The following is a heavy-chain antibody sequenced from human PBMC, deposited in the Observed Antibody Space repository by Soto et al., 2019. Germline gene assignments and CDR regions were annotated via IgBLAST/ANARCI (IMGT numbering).Heavy chain of an antibody. V-gene: IGHV4-59*08. CDR3: ARSPRMVVVPAANNWFDP. Sequence: QVQLQESGPGLVKPSETLSLTCTVSGGSISSYYWSWIRQPPGKGLEWIGYIYYSGSTNYNPSLKRRVTISVDTSKNQFSLKLSSVTAAETAVYYCARSPRMVVVPAANNWFDPWGQGTLVTVSS. J-gene: IGHJ5*02. CDR2: IYYSGST. CDR1: GGSISSYY. D-gene: IGHD2-2*01.